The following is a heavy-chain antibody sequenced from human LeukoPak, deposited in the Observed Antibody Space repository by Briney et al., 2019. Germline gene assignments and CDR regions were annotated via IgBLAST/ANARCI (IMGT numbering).Heavy chain of an antibody. V-gene: IGHV1-2*04. J-gene: IGHJ4*02. Sequence: ASVKVSCKASGYTFTGYYMHWVRQTPGQGLEWMGWINPNSGGTNYAQKFQGWVTMTRDTSISTAYMELSRLRSDDTAVYYCARSKQQLADFDYWGQGTLVTVSS. CDR2: INPNSGGT. CDR1: GYTFTGYY. D-gene: IGHD6-13*01. CDR3: ARSKQQLADFDY.